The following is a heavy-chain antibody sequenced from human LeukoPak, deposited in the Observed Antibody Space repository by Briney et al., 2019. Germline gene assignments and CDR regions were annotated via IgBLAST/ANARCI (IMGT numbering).Heavy chain of an antibody. CDR1: GYTFTGYY. V-gene: IGHV1-2*02. Sequence: GASVKVSCKASGYTFTGYYMHWVRQAPGQWHEGMGLINPNSGGTNYAQKFQGRVTMTRDTSISTAYMELSRLRSDDTAVYYCARDGEWELHDWFDPWSQGTLVTVSS. CDR2: INPNSGGT. J-gene: IGHJ5*02. D-gene: IGHD1-26*01. CDR3: ARDGEWELHDWFDP.